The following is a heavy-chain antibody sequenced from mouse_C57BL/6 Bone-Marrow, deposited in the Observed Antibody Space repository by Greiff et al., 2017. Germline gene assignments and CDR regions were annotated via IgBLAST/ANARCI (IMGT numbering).Heavy chain of an antibody. D-gene: IGHD1-1*01. Sequence: VHVKQSGAELVRPGASVKLSCTASGFNIKDDYMHWVKQRPEQGLEWIGWIDPENGDTEYASKFQGKATITADTSSNTAYLQLSSLTSEDTAVYYCTTRYYGSSNWYFDVWGTGTTVTVSS. CDR1: GFNIKDDY. J-gene: IGHJ1*03. CDR2: IDPENGDT. CDR3: TTRYYGSSNWYFDV. V-gene: IGHV14-4*01.